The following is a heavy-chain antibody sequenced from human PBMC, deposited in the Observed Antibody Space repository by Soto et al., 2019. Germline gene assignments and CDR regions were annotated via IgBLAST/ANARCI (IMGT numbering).Heavy chain of an antibody. CDR2: IIPMFGTP. V-gene: IGHV1-69*01. Sequence: QVQLVQSGAEVKKPGSSVKVSCKASGGTFSSSAINWVRQAPGQGLEWIGLIIPMFGTPNYAQKFQGRVTITADESTSTVYMELSSLKSEDTAVYSCARERADINAWSTDALDIWGQGTMVTVSS. CDR1: GGTFSSSA. D-gene: IGHD6-19*01. J-gene: IGHJ3*02. CDR3: ARERADINAWSTDALDI.